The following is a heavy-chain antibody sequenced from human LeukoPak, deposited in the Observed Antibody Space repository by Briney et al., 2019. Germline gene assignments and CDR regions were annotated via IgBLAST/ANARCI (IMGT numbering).Heavy chain of an antibody. D-gene: IGHD1-26*01. CDR2: ISSSSSTI. J-gene: IGHJ4*02. V-gene: IGHV3-48*04. CDR1: GFTFSSYS. Sequence: GSLRLSCAASGFTFSSYSMNWVRQAPGKGLEWVSYISSSSSTIYYADSVKGRFTISRDNAKNSLYLQMNSLRAEDTAVYYCARDRLVGAIGYWGQGTLVTVSS. CDR3: ARDRLVGAIGY.